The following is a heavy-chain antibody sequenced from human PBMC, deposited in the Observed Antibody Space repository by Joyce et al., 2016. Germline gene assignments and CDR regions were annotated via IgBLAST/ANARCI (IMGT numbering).Heavy chain of an antibody. CDR3: AKTFSRKHDAFDI. CDR1: GFTFSSHA. V-gene: IGHV3-23*01. D-gene: IGHD1-14*01. Sequence: EVQLLESGGGLVQPGGSLRLSCAASGFTFSSHAMSWVRQAPGKGLEWVSVISGSGGSTSYAESVKGRFTISRDNTKNTLYLQMNSLTAADTATYYCAKTFSRKHDAFDIWGQGTMVTVSP. CDR2: ISGSGGST. J-gene: IGHJ3*02.